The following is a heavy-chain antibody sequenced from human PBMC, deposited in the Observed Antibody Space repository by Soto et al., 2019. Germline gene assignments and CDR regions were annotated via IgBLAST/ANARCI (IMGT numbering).Heavy chain of an antibody. V-gene: IGHV4-30-4*01. J-gene: IGHJ4*02. CDR1: GGSISSDYYY. D-gene: IGHD3-3*01. CDR2: IYYSGRT. Sequence: SETLSLTCTVSGGSISSDYYYWSWIRQPPGKGLEWIGYIYYSGRTAYNPSLKSRIIISIDTSKNQFSLSLNSLNAADTAVYYWAGELSTPPDFCHFWGRGTLVTVPS. CDR3: AGELSTPPDFCHF.